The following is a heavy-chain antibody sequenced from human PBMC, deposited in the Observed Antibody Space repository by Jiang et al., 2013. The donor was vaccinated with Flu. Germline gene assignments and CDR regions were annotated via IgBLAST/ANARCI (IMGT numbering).Heavy chain of an antibody. Sequence: QLVESGAEVKKPGESLRIACKASGYSFTHHWIVWVRQLPRKGLEWMGRIAPTDSYSNYSPSFQGRVTLSVDKSINTAYLQWSSLEASDTAMYFCARYDDSAHDAFDIWGQGTRVTVSS. D-gene: IGHD3-16*01. V-gene: IGHV5-10-1*03. CDR1: GYSFTHHW. CDR2: IAPTDSYS. CDR3: ARYDDSAHDAFDI. J-gene: IGHJ3*02.